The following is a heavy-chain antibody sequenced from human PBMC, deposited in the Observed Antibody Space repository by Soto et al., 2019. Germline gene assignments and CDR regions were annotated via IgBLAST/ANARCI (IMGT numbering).Heavy chain of an antibody. CDR3: ARGDRGAFDL. D-gene: IGHD1-26*01. V-gene: IGHV3-74*01. CDR1: GFPFSYYW. Sequence: EVQLVESGGGLVRPGGPLRLSCAAPGFPFSYYWMHWVRQAPGKGLVWVSRIHSVGSSTTYADFVKGRFIISRDNARNTVDLQMNSVRVEDTAVYYCARGDRGAFDLWGQGTVVTVSS. J-gene: IGHJ3*01. CDR2: IHSVGSST.